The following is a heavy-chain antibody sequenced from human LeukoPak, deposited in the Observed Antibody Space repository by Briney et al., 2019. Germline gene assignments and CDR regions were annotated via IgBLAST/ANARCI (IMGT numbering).Heavy chain of an antibody. CDR3: ARGVRWLQLSYFDY. CDR2: IYYSGTT. V-gene: IGHV4-31*03. J-gene: IGHJ4*02. D-gene: IGHD5-24*01. CDR1: GGSISSGDFY. Sequence: PSETLSLTCTVSGGSISSGDFYWSWIRQHPGKGLEWIGYIYYSGTTYYNPSLKSRVTISVDTSKNQFSLKLSSVTAADTAVYYCARGVRWLQLSYFDYWGQGTLVTVSS.